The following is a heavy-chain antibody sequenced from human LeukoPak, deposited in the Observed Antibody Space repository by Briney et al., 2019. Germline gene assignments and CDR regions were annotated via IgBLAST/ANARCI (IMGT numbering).Heavy chain of an antibody. CDR1: GYTFTSYT. J-gene: IGHJ4*02. D-gene: IGHD3-22*01. Sequence: GASVKVSCKASGYTFTSYTMHWVRQAPGQRLEWMGWINAGNGNTKYSQKFQGRVTITRDTSASTAYMELSRLRSDDTAVYYCARGEGNYYDSSGYYPPSDYWGQGTLVTVSS. CDR2: INAGNGNT. V-gene: IGHV1-3*01. CDR3: ARGEGNYYDSSGYYPPSDY.